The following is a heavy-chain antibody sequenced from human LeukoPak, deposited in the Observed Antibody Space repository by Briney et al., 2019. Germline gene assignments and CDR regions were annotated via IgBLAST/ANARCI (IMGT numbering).Heavy chain of an antibody. CDR2: TNLKSGGL. D-gene: IGHD1-1*01. CDR1: GYTFSGYH. Sequence: ASVKVSCKASGYTFSGYHMHGVRQAPGQGLEWMGLTNLKSGGLNYAQKFQGRVTMTRDTSISTAYMELTRLTSDDTAVYYCARDDGKYNTDYWGQGTLVTVSS. V-gene: IGHV1-2*02. J-gene: IGHJ4*02. CDR3: ARDDGKYNTDY.